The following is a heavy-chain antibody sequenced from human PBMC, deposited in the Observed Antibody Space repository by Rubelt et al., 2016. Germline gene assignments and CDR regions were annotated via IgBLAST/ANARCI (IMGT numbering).Heavy chain of an antibody. CDR2: IGTSGDT. CDR1: GFTFSSYD. D-gene: IGHD2-21*01. Sequence: EVQLVESGGGLVQPGGSLRLSCVASGFTFSSYDMNWVRQPPGKGLEWVSGIGTSGDTSYHDSVRGRFTISREYAWISLYLHMKTLSADDTAIYYCARQNGAPPYFDYWGQGILVSVSS. V-gene: IGHV3-13*01. CDR3: ARQNGAPPYFDY. J-gene: IGHJ4*02.